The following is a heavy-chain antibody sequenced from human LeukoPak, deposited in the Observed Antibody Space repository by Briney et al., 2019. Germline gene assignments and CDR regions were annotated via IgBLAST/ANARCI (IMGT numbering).Heavy chain of an antibody. V-gene: IGHV4-4*07. Sequence: PSETLSLTCTVSGGSISSYNWSWIRQPPRTGLQWFGRIYSSGSTNYNPSLKSRVTMSVHTSNNQFSLKLSSVTAADTAVYYCARDRQPGIAVAGIDYFDYWGQGTLVTVSS. CDR2: IYSSGST. D-gene: IGHD6-19*01. CDR3: ARDRQPGIAVAGIDYFDY. J-gene: IGHJ4*02. CDR1: GGSISSYN.